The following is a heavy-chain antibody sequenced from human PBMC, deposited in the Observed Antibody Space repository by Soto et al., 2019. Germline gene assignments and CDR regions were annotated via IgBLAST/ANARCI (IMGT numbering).Heavy chain of an antibody. CDR2: ISGYNGDA. V-gene: IGHV1-18*01. D-gene: IGHD2-2*01. J-gene: IGHJ5*02. CDR3: ARDMGGYCSSTSCPLGGRNWFDP. CDR1: GGTFSSYT. Sequence: ASVKVSCKASGGTFSSYTISWVRQAPGQGLQWMGWISGYNGDANYAQKLQGRVTMTTDTSTSTAYMELRSLRSDDTAVYYCARDMGGYCSSTSCPLGGRNWFDPWGQGILVTVSS.